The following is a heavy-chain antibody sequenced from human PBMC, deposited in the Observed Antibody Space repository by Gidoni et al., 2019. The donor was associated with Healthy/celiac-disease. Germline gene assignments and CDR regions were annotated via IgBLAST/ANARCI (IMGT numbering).Heavy chain of an antibody. D-gene: IGHD1-26*01. V-gene: IGHV4-4*07. CDR3: ARASSVVGATSFDY. Sequence: QVQLQESGPGLVQPSETLSLTCTVSGGSISSYYWSWIRQPAGKGLEWSGRIHTSGSTNYNPSLKSRVTMSVDTSKNQFSLKLSSVTAADTAVYYCARASSVVGATSFDYWGQGTLVTVSS. CDR1: GGSISSYY. CDR2: IHTSGST. J-gene: IGHJ4*02.